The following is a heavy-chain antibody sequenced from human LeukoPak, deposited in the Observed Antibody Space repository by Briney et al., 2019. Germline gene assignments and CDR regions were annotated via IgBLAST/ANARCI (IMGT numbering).Heavy chain of an antibody. CDR3: AKGNDELLLPLAFDY. CDR1: GFTFSSYA. CDR2: ISGSGGST. V-gene: IGHV3-23*01. J-gene: IGHJ4*02. Sequence: GGSLRLSCAASGFTFSSYAMSWVRQAPGKGLEWVSAISGSGGSTYYADSVKGRFTISRDNSKNTLYLQMNSLRAEDTAVYYCAKGNDELLLPLAFDYWGQGTLVTVSS. D-gene: IGHD1-26*01.